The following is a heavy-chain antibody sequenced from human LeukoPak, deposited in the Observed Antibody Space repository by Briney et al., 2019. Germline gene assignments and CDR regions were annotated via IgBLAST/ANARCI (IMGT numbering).Heavy chain of an antibody. CDR2: IKQDASEN. J-gene: IGHJ4*02. CDR1: GFTFSSYW. Sequence: PGGFLRLSCVASGFTFSSYWMSWGRQAPGKGLEWVANIKQDASENYYVDSVKGRFTISRENARNSLYLQMNSLRAEDTAVYYCVRDYYFDYWGQGTLVTVSS. CDR3: VRDYYFDY. V-gene: IGHV3-7*04.